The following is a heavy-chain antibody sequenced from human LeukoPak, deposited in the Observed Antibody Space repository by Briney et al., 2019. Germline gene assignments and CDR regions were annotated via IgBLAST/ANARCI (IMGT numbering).Heavy chain of an antibody. CDR3: AKDRIRIAAAGANWFDP. CDR2: ISDSGSST. D-gene: IGHD6-13*01. J-gene: IGHJ5*02. V-gene: IGHV3-23*01. CDR1: GFTFSSYA. Sequence: PGGSLRLSCAASGFTFSSYAMSWVRQAPGKGLEWVSSISDSGSSTYYAESVKGRFTISRDNSKNTLYLQMNSLRAEDTAVYYCAKDRIRIAAAGANWFDPWGQGTLVTVSS.